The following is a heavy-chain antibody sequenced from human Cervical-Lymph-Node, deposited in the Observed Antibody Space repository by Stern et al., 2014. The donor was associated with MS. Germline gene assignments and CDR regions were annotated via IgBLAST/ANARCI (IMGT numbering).Heavy chain of an antibody. J-gene: IGHJ5*02. Sequence: QVQLVQSGPGLVKPSQTLSLTCTVSGGSISSGGYYWSWIRQHPGKGLEWIGYIYYSGSTYYNPSLKSRVTISVDTSKNQFSLKLSSVTAADTAVYYCARGPLSYGYRWFDPWGQGTLVTVSS. CDR3: ARGPLSYGYRWFDP. CDR1: GGSISSGGYY. D-gene: IGHD5-18*01. CDR2: IYYSGST. V-gene: IGHV4-31*03.